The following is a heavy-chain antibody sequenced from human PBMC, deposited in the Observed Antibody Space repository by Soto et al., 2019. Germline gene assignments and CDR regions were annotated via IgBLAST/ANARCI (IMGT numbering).Heavy chain of an antibody. CDR2: INWNSGSI. V-gene: IGHV3-9*01. J-gene: IGHJ6*02. D-gene: IGHD3-16*01. CDR1: GFSFDDYA. CDR3: EKDRGWGIYGANYYYSVRDV. Sequence: GGSLRLSCAASGFSFDDYAIHWVRQAPGKGLEWVSGINWNSGSIGYADSVKGRFTISRDNAKTSLYLQMNSLRVEDTALYYCEKDRGWGIYGANYYYSVRDVWAQGTTVTVSS.